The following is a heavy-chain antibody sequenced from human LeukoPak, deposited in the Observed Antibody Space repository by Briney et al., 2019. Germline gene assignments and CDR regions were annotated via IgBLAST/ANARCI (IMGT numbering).Heavy chain of an antibody. CDR2: IGTAGDT. J-gene: IGHJ4*02. V-gene: IGHV3-13*01. D-gene: IGHD3-10*01. CDR3: ARGRGFGETYYFDY. Sequence: GRSLRLSCAASGFTFGDYAMHWVRQATGKGLEWVSAIGTAGDTYYPGSVKGRFTISRENAKNSLYLQMNSLRAGDTAVYYCARGRGFGETYYFDYWGQGTLVTVSS. CDR1: GFTFGDYA.